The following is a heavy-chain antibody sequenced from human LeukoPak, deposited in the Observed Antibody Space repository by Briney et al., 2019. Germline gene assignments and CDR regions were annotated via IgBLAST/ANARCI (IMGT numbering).Heavy chain of an antibody. J-gene: IGHJ4*02. CDR2: ISWNSGSI. CDR3: AKKRGYDFWSGYYLFDY. D-gene: IGHD3-3*01. CDR1: GFTFDDYA. V-gene: IGHV3-9*01. Sequence: SLRLSCAASGFTFDDYAMHWVRQAPGKGLEWVSGISWNSGSIGYADSVKGRFTISRDNAKNTLYLQMNSLRAEDTAVYYCAKKRGYDFWSGYYLFDYWGQGTLVTVSS.